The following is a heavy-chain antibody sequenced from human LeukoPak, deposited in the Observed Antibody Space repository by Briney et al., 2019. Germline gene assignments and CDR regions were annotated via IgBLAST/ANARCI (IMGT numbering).Heavy chain of an antibody. CDR3: ASGYGSDTWFDY. Sequence: ASVKVSCKGSGYTLTELSMHWVRQAPGKGLEWMGGFDPEDGETIYAQKFQGRVTMTEDTSTDTAYMELSSLRSEDTAVYYCASGYGSDTWFDYWGQGTLVTVSS. CDR1: GYTLTELS. J-gene: IGHJ4*02. V-gene: IGHV1-24*01. D-gene: IGHD6-25*01. CDR2: FDPEDGET.